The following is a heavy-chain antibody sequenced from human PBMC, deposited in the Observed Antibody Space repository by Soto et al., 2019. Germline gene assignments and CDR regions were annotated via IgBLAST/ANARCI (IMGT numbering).Heavy chain of an antibody. Sequence: EVQLVESGGGLVQPGGSLRLSCAVSGFTISSFWMHWVRQAPGEGLVWVSRINTEGSSTSYADSVKGRFTISRDNAKNTLYLQMNSLRVEDTAMYYCAKRGVDTFGLSYWGQGTLVTVSS. CDR1: GFTISSFW. V-gene: IGHV3-74*01. CDR2: INTEGSST. D-gene: IGHD3-10*01. CDR3: AKRGVDTFGLSY. J-gene: IGHJ4*02.